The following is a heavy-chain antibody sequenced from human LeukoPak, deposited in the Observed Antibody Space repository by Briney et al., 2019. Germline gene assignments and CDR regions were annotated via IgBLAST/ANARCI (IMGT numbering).Heavy chain of an antibody. V-gene: IGHV4-4*09. CDR1: GGSISSYY. J-gene: IGHJ3*02. CDR2: ICTSGST. Sequence: SETLSLTCTVSGGSISSYYWSWIRQPPGKGLEWIGYICTSGSTNYNPSLKSRVTISVDTSKNQFSLKLSSVTAADTAVYYCARQSYYYDSSGWGAFDIWGQGTMVTVSS. CDR3: ARQSYYYDSSGWGAFDI. D-gene: IGHD3-22*01.